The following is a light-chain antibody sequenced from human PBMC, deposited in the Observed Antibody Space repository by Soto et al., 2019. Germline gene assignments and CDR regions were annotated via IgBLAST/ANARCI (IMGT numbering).Light chain of an antibody. CDR1: SSNIGRNT. CDR2: SNN. CDR3: AAWDGSLTDYV. J-gene: IGLJ1*01. Sequence: QSVLTQAPSASETPGQRVTISCSGGSSNIGRNTVNWYQQLPGTAPKLLIYSNNRRPSGVPDRFSGSKSGTSASLAISGLQSEEEADYYCAAWDGSLTDYVFGTGTKVTVL. V-gene: IGLV1-44*01.